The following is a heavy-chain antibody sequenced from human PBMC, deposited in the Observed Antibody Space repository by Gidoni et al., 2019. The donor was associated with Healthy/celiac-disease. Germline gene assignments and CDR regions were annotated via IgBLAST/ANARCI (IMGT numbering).Heavy chain of an antibody. CDR3: ARDWSWDYGMDV. Sequence: EVQLVESGGGLVKPGGSLRLSCAASGFTFSSYSMNWVRQAPGKGLEWVSSISSSSSYIYYADSVKGRFTISRDNAKNSLYLQMNSLRAEDTAVYYCARDWSWDYGMDVWGQGTTVTVSS. J-gene: IGHJ6*02. CDR1: GFTFSSYS. CDR2: ISSSSSYI. V-gene: IGHV3-21*01. D-gene: IGHD3-16*01.